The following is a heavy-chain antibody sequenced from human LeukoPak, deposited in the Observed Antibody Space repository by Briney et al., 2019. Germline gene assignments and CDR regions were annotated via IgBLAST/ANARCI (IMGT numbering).Heavy chain of an antibody. CDR3: ARHAWLAD. D-gene: IGHD6-19*01. V-gene: IGHV3-53*01. CDR2: IHADGRS. CDR1: GFIVSGYS. J-gene: IGHJ4*02. Sequence: PGGSLRLSCVSPGFIVSGYSMNWVRQAPGKGLQWVSVIHADGRSLCSDSVKGRFTISRDDSKNTLYLQMNGLRDDDSGVYYCARHAWLADWGQGTLVTVSS.